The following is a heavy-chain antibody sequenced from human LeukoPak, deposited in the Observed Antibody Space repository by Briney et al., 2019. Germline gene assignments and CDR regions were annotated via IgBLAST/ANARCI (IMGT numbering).Heavy chain of an antibody. J-gene: IGHJ4*02. V-gene: IGHV3-30*02. CDR3: AKDPTHFRVWDDYDNTRLNY. Sequence: GGSLRLSCAASGFTFRSYGMHWVRQAPGKGLEWVAFIRYDGNNKYYADSVKGRFTISRDNSKNTVYLQMNSLRAEDTAVYYCAKDPTHFRVWDDYDNTRLNYWGQGTLVTVSS. D-gene: IGHD3-22*01. CDR1: GFTFRSYG. CDR2: IRYDGNNK.